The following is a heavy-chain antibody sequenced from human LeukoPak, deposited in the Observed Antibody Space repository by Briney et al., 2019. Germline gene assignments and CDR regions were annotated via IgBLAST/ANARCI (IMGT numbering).Heavy chain of an antibody. D-gene: IGHD1-26*01. J-gene: IGHJ6*03. CDR3: AKDGDTMSGTYYYDMDV. V-gene: IGHV3-30*02. Sequence: GGSLRLSCAASGFTFSSCGMHWVRQAPGKGLEWVAFIRYDGSNKYYADSVKGRFTISRDNSKNTLYLQMNSLRAEDTAVYYCAKDGDTMSGTYYYDMDVWGKGTTVTIS. CDR2: IRYDGSNK. CDR1: GFTFSSCG.